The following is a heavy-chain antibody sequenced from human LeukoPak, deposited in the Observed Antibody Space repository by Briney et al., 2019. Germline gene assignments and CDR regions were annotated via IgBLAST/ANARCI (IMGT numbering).Heavy chain of an antibody. V-gene: IGHV4-30-2*01. D-gene: IGHD4-23*01. CDR3: ARDTTDYGGSKNFQH. J-gene: IGHJ1*01. CDR1: GGSISSDGYS. CDR2: IYHSGST. Sequence: SETLSLTCAVSGGSISSDGYSWNWIRQPPGKGLEWIGYIYHSGSTYYNPSLKSRVTMSVDRSTNQFSLKLRSVTAADTAVYYCARDTTDYGGSKNFQHWGQGTLVTVSS.